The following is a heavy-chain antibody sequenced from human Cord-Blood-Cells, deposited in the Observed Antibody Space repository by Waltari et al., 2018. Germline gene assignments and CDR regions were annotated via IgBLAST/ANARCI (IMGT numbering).Heavy chain of an antibody. Sequence: EVQLVESGGGLVQPGGSLRLSCAASGFTFSSYWMSWVRQAPGKGLEWVANIKEDGSEKYYVDSVKGRFTISRDNAKNSLYLQMNSLRAEDTAVYYCARDGGGRCSSTSCYYFDYWGQEPWSPSPQ. J-gene: IGHJ4*01. CDR1: GFTFSSYW. CDR2: IKEDGSEK. CDR3: ARDGGGRCSSTSCYYFDY. D-gene: IGHD2-2*01. V-gene: IGHV3-7*01.